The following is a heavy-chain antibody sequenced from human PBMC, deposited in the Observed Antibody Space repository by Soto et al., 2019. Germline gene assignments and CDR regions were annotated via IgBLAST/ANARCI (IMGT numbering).Heavy chain of an antibody. V-gene: IGHV3-33*01. CDR2: IWYDGSNK. Sequence: QVQLVESRGGVVQPGRSLRLSCAASGFTFSSYGMHWVRQAPGKGLEWVAVIWYDGSNKYYADSVKGRFTISRDNSKNTLYLQMNSLRAEDTAVYYCARDKVVPAAMRSLDYWGQGTLVTVSS. CDR1: GFTFSSYG. D-gene: IGHD2-2*01. J-gene: IGHJ4*02. CDR3: ARDKVVPAAMRSLDY.